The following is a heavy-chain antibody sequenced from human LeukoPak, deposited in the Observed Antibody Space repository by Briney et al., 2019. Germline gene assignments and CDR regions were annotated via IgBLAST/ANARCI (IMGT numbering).Heavy chain of an antibody. V-gene: IGHV4-59*08. Sequence: SETLSLTCTVSGGSISSLYWSWIRQPPGKGLEWIGYIYYSGSTNYNPSLKSRVTISVDTSKNQFSLKLNSVTAADTAVYYCASSTWIQLWFNYWGQGTLVTVSS. CDR1: GGSISSLY. CDR2: IYYSGST. J-gene: IGHJ4*02. D-gene: IGHD5-18*01. CDR3: ASSTWIQLWFNY.